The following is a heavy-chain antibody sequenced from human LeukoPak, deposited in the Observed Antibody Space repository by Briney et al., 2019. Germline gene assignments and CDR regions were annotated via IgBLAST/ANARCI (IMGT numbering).Heavy chain of an antibody. Sequence: SQTLSLTCAISGDSVSSNTAAWNWIRQSPSRGLEWLGRTYYRSKWYNDYAVSVKSRITINPDTSKNQFSLQLNSVTPEDTALYYCARERVQQLAPNYYYYYGMDVWGQGTTVTVSS. CDR1: GDSVSSNTAA. CDR3: ARERVQQLAPNYYYYYGMDV. V-gene: IGHV6-1*01. CDR2: TYYRSKWYN. D-gene: IGHD6-13*01. J-gene: IGHJ6*02.